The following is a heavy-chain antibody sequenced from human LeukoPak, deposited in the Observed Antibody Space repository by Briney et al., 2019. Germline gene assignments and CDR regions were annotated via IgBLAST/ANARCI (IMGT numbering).Heavy chain of an antibody. V-gene: IGHV1-18*01. Sequence: ASVKVSCKTSGYTFTIYGISWVRQAPGQGLEWMGLISAYGNTNYAQNLQGRVTMTTDTSTGTAYMELRSLRSDDTAIYYCARNYDSSKDGNDYWGQGTLVTVSS. J-gene: IGHJ4*02. CDR3: ARNYDSSKDGNDY. CDR1: GYTFTIYG. CDR2: ISAYGNT. D-gene: IGHD3-22*01.